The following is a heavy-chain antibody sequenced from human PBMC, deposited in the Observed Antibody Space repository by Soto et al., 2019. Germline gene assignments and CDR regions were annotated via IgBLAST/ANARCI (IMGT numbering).Heavy chain of an antibody. J-gene: IGHJ6*02. D-gene: IGHD2-2*01. V-gene: IGHV1-69*12. CDR2: IIPIFGTA. CDR1: GGTFSSYA. Sequence: QVQLVQSGAEVKKPGSSVKVSCKASGGTFSSYAISWVRQAPGQGLEWMGGIIPIFGTANYAQKFQGRVTIAADETTSTAYMGLSSPRSEDTAVYFCARHVPAAGYYYGMDVWGQGTTVTVSS. CDR3: ARHVPAAGYYYGMDV.